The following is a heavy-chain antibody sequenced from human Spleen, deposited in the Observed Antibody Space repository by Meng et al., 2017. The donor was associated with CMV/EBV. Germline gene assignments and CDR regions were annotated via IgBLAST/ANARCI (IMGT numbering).Heavy chain of an antibody. Sequence: GSLRLSCAVYGGSFSGYDWSWIRQSPGKGLEWVGEINHRGSTNYNPSLKSRLTISVDTSKNQLSLKLNSVTAADTAVYYCARGSTSVTMIVVVITAASLAYDSWGQGTLVTVSS. CDR3: ARGSTSVTMIVVVITAASLAYDS. J-gene: IGHJ4*02. CDR2: INHRGST. D-gene: IGHD3-22*01. CDR1: GGSFSGYD. V-gene: IGHV4-34*01.